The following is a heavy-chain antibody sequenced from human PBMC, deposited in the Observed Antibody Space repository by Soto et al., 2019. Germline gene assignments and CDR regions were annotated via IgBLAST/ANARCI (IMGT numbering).Heavy chain of an antibody. Sequence: ASVKVSCKASGYTFTSYGIHWVRQAPGQRLEWMGWINAANGDTKYSPKFQGRVTITRDTSASTAYMELSSLRSDDTAVYYCARDHSITIFGVVPPYYGMDVWGQGTTVTVSS. V-gene: IGHV1-3*01. J-gene: IGHJ6*02. CDR2: INAANGDT. CDR3: ARDHSITIFGVVPPYYGMDV. D-gene: IGHD3-3*01. CDR1: GYTFTSYG.